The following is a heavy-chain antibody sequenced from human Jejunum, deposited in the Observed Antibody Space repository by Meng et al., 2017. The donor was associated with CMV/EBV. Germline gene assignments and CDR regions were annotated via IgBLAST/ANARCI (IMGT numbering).Heavy chain of an antibody. CDR2: IYWDDDK. Sequence: FSLSTTLVAVGWIRQPPGKALEWLALIYWDDDKRYSPSLKNRLTITKDTSKNQVVLTMTNMDPVDTATYYCARLGSYSGNWYPLDFDNWGQGTLVTVSS. D-gene: IGHD6-13*01. CDR3: ARLGSYSGNWYPLDFDN. V-gene: IGHV2-5*02. J-gene: IGHJ4*02. CDR1: FSLSTTLVA.